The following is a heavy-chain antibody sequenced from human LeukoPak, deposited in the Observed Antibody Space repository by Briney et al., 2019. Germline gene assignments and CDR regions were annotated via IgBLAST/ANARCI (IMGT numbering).Heavy chain of an antibody. Sequence: GGSLRLSCAASGFTFSSYAMSWVRQAPGKGLEWVSGISGSGGSTYYADSVKGRFTISRDNSKNTLHLQMNSLRAEDTAVYYCAKRGSSGYYFDDWGQGTLVTVSS. CDR1: GFTFSSYA. CDR3: AKRGSSGYYFDD. CDR2: ISGSGGST. V-gene: IGHV3-23*01. J-gene: IGHJ4*02. D-gene: IGHD3-22*01.